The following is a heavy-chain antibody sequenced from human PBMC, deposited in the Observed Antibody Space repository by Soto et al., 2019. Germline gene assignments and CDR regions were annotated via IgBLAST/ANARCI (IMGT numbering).Heavy chain of an antibody. Sequence: SQTLSLTCTVSGGSISSSSYYWGRIRQPPGKGLEWIGSIFYSGSTYYNPSLKSRVTISVHTSKNQFSLTVTSVTAADTAVYYCARRIVGTETFDYWGQGNLVTVS. CDR2: IFYSGST. CDR1: GGSISSSSYY. D-gene: IGHD5-12*01. J-gene: IGHJ4*02. CDR3: ARRIVGTETFDY. V-gene: IGHV4-39*01.